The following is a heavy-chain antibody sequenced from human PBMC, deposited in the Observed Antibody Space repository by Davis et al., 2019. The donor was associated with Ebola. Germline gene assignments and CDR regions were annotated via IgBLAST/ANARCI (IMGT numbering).Heavy chain of an antibody. CDR1: GGSMSSYY. CDR3: AIFGVVIDY. Sequence: SETLSLTCTVSGGSMSSYYWSWIRQPPGKGLEWIGEINHSGSTNYNPSLKSRVTISVDTSKNQFSLKLSSVTAADTAVYYCAIFGVVIDYWGQGTLVTVSS. D-gene: IGHD3-3*02. CDR2: INHSGST. J-gene: IGHJ4*02. V-gene: IGHV4-34*01.